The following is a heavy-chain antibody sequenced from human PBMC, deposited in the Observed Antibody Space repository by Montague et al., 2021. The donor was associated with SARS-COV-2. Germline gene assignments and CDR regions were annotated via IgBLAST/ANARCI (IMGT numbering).Heavy chain of an antibody. D-gene: IGHD2-8*01. J-gene: IGHJ5*02. CDR2: TYYRSKWYN. CDR3: ARDDPYCTNGVCYTGNWFDP. Sequence: CAISGDSVSSNSAAWNWIRQSPSRGLEWLGRTYYRSKWYNDYAVSVKSRITINPDTSKNQFSLQLNSVTPEDTAVYYCARDDPYCTNGVCYTGNWFDPWGQVTLVTVSS. CDR1: GDSVSSNSAA. V-gene: IGHV6-1*01.